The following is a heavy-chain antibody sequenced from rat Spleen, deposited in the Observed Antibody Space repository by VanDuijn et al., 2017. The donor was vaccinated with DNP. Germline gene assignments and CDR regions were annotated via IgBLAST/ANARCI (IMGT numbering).Heavy chain of an antibody. CDR2: IWSGGST. D-gene: IGHD1-12*02. V-gene: IGHV2-4*01. CDR1: GFSLTSYG. CDR3: TRDQDYYYDGSYYPTMDA. Sequence: QVQLKDSGPGLVQPSQTLSLTCTVSGFSLTSYGVSWVRQPPGKGLEWIGAIWSGGSTDYNSALKSRLSISRDTSKNQVFLKMNSLQTDDTGTYYCTRDQDYYYDGSYYPTMDAWGQGTSVTVSS. J-gene: IGHJ4*01.